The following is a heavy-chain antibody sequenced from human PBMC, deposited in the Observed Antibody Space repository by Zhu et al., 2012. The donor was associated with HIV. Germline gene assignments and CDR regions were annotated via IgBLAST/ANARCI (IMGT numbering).Heavy chain of an antibody. CDR1: GYSISSGYY. CDR3: ASPIYIAAAGTAHDAFDI. V-gene: IGHV4-38-2*01. J-gene: IGHJ3*02. D-gene: IGHD6-13*01. Sequence: QVQLQESGPGLVKPSETLSLTCAVSGYSISSGYYWGWIRQPPGKGLEWIGSIYHSGSTYYNPSLKSRVTISVDTSKNQFSLKLSSVTAADTAVYYCASPIYIAAAGTAHDAFDIWGQGDNGHRLF. CDR2: IYHSGST.